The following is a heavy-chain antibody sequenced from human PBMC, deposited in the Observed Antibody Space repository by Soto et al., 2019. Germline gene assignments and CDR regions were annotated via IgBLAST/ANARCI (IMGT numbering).Heavy chain of an antibody. Sequence: QVQLVQSGAEVKKPGASVKVSCKASGYTFTSYGISWVRQAPGQGLEWMGWISGYTGNTKYAQNLQGRVTMTTDTSTSTAHLELRSLRSDDTAVYYCARVDRTTVTRKDYWGQGTLVTVSS. CDR2: ISGYTGNT. J-gene: IGHJ4*02. CDR1: GYTFTSYG. D-gene: IGHD4-17*01. V-gene: IGHV1-18*01. CDR3: ARVDRTTVTRKDY.